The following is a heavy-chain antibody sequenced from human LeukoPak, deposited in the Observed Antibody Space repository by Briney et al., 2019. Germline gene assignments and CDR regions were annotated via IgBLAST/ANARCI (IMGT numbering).Heavy chain of an antibody. J-gene: IGHJ4*02. V-gene: IGHV3-11*04. CDR1: GFTFRNYY. CDR3: ARDPSWEILSYFDY. CDR2: ISTSGDTI. Sequence: GGSLRLSCAASGFTFRNYYMTWIRQAPGKGLEWVSYISTSGDTIYYGDSVRGRFTISRDNAKNSLYLDMNTLKAEDTAVYYCARDPSWEILSYFDYWGQGTLVTVSS. D-gene: IGHD1-26*01.